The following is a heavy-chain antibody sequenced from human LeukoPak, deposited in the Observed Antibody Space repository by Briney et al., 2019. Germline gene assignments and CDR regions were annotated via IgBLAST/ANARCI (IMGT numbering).Heavy chain of an antibody. V-gene: IGHV4-59*04. CDR3: ARLLTWFDP. D-gene: IGHD2/OR15-2a*01. J-gene: IGHJ5*02. CDR1: GGSISSYY. Sequence: ETLSLTCTVSGGSISSYYWSWIRQPPGKGLEWIGYIYYSGSTYYNPSLKSRVTISVDTSKNQFSLKLSSVTAADTAVYYCARLLTWFDPWGQGTLVTVSS. CDR2: IYYSGST.